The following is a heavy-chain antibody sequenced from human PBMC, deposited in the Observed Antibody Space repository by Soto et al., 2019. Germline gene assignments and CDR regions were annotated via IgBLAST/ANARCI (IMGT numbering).Heavy chain of an antibody. D-gene: IGHD1-7*01. CDR1: GDSVGSSAAMY. V-gene: IGHV4-61*05. Sequence: PSETLSLTCTVSGDSVGSSAAMYWAWVRQPPGKELEFIGKIYRTGSTNYNPSLKSRVTISLDKSENQFSLKVTSLTAADTAVYYCASRDPGTSVDYWGQGTLVTVSS. CDR3: ASRDPGTSVDY. J-gene: IGHJ4*02. CDR2: IYRTGST.